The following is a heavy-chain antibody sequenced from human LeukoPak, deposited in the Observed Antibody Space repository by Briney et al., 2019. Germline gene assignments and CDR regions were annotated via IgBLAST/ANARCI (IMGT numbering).Heavy chain of an antibody. V-gene: IGHV3-48*01. CDR3: ARGSDY. J-gene: IGHJ4*02. CDR2: ISSSSSTI. CDR1: GFTFSSYS. Sequence: PRGSLRLSCAASGFTFSSYSMNWVRQAPGKGLEWVSYISSSSSTIYYADSVKGRFTISRDNAKNSLYLQMNSLRAEDTAVYYCARGSDYWGQGTLVTVSS.